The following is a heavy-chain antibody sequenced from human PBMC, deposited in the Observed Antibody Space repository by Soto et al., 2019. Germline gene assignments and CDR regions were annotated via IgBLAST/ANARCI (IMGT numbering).Heavy chain of an antibody. Sequence: SETLSLTCTVSVGSISSGDYYWGWIRQPPGKGLEWIGYIYYSGSTYYNPSLKSRVTISVDTSKNQFSLKLSSVTAADTAVYYCARATTETLDNWFDPWGQGTLVTVSS. V-gene: IGHV4-30-4*01. J-gene: IGHJ5*02. CDR2: IYYSGST. D-gene: IGHD4-17*01. CDR1: VGSISSGDYY. CDR3: ARATTETLDNWFDP.